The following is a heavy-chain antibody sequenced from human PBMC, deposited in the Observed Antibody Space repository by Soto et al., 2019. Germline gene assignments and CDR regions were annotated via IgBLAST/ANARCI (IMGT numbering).Heavy chain of an antibody. CDR2: IYYSGST. D-gene: IGHD3-9*01. V-gene: IGHV4-30-4*02. Sequence: SETLSLTCTVSGGSISSGDYYWSWIRQPPGKGLEWIGYIYYSGSTYYNPSLKSRVTISVDTSKNQFFLKLNSVTAPDTAVYYCARASMIDILTGYPKYGMDVWGQGTTVTVSS. CDR1: GGSISSGDYY. J-gene: IGHJ6*02. CDR3: ARASMIDILTGYPKYGMDV.